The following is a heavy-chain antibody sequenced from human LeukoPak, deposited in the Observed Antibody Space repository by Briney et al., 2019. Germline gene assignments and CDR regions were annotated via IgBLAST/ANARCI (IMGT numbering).Heavy chain of an antibody. V-gene: IGHV4-34*09. CDR2: INHSGST. CDR1: GGSFSGYY. J-gene: IGHJ4*02. D-gene: IGHD6-6*01. Sequence: PSETLSLTCAVYGGSFSGYYWSWIRQPPGKGLEWIGEINHSGSTYYNPSLKSRVTISVDTSKNQFSLKLSSVTAADTAVYYCARAVGSSHYFDYWGQGTLVTVSS. CDR3: ARAVGSSHYFDY.